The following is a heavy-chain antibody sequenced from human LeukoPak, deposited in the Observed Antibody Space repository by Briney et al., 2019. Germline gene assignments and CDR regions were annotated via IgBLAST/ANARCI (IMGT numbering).Heavy chain of an antibody. CDR1: GFTFSSYA. V-gene: IGHV3-23*01. Sequence: GGSLRLSCAASGFTFSSYAMSWVRQAPGKGLEWVSAISGSGGSTYYADSVKGRFTISRDNSKNTLYLQMSSLSAEETAVYYCAKALHYDILTGPLGMDVWGQGTTVTVSS. J-gene: IGHJ6*02. CDR2: ISGSGGST. CDR3: AKALHYDILTGPLGMDV. D-gene: IGHD3-9*01.